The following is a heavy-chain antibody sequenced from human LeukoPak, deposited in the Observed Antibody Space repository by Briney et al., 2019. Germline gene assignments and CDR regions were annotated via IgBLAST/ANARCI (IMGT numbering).Heavy chain of an antibody. Sequence: GGSLRLSCAASGFTFSSYAMSWVRQAPGKGLEWVSRINTDGSSTNYADSVKGRFSIFRDNAKNTVSLQMNSLRAEDTAVYYCSRDRGVTYYYYHMDVWGKGTTVTVSS. V-gene: IGHV3-74*01. CDR1: GFTFSSYA. J-gene: IGHJ6*03. CDR3: SRDRGVTYYYYHMDV. D-gene: IGHD3-10*01. CDR2: INTDGSST.